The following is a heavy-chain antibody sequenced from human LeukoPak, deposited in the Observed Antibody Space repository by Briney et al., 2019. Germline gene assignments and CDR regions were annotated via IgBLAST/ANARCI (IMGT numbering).Heavy chain of an antibody. Sequence: GGSLRLSCAASGFTFSSYAMHWVRQAPGKGLEYVSAISSNGGSTYYANSVKGRFTISRDNSRNTLYLQMGSLRSDDTAVYYCARDQSSSSWYRYWYFDLWGRGTLVTVSS. V-gene: IGHV3-64*01. CDR1: GFTFSSYA. CDR2: ISSNGGST. CDR3: ARDQSSSSWYRYWYFDL. D-gene: IGHD6-13*01. J-gene: IGHJ2*01.